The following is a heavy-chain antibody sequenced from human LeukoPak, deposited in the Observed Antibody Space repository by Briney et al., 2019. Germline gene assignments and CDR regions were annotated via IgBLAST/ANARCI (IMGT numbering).Heavy chain of an antibody. CDR1: GFTFSSFP. J-gene: IGHJ4*02. Sequence: GGSLRLSCAASGFTFSSFPMSWVRQAPGKGLEWVSIMGGNNGRTYYADSVQGRFTISRDNSKNTLYLQMKSLRAEDTAVYYCAKRMAAIGTNDYWGQGTLVTVSS. CDR3: AKRMAAIGTNDY. V-gene: IGHV3-23*01. D-gene: IGHD2-2*01. CDR2: MGGNNGRT.